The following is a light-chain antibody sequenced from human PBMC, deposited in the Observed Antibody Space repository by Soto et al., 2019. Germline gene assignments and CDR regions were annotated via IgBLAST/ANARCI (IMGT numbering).Light chain of an antibody. CDR3: SSYAGSSTFV. CDR1: SSDVGGYNY. CDR2: EVS. Sequence: QSALTQPASVSGSPGQSITISCTGTSSDVGGYNYVSWYQQHPGKAPKLMIYEVSNRPSGVSSRFSGSKSGNTDSLTISGLQAEDEADYYCSSYAGSSTFVFGTGTKVTVL. J-gene: IGLJ1*01. V-gene: IGLV2-14*01.